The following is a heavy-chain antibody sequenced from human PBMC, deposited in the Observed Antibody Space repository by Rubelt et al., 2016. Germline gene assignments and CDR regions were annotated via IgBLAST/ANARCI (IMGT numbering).Heavy chain of an antibody. J-gene: IGHJ1*01. Sequence: QVQLVQSGAEVKKPGASVKVSCKASGYTFSTYGISWVRQAPGQGLEWMGWTSASNGNTNYAQKLPARVTMTTDTSTGTAYMELRSLRSDDTAVYYCASAVGYQNQGNFQHWGQGTLVTVSS. CDR1: GYTFSTYG. D-gene: IGHD3-16*02. CDR2: TSASNGNT. CDR3: ASAVGYQNQGNFQH. V-gene: IGHV1-18*04.